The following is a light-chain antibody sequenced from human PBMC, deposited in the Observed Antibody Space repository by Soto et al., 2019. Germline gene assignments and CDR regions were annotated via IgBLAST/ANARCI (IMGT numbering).Light chain of an antibody. Sequence: MTQSPSFLSSSVGDRVTITCGASQSVCNHLNWYHQKPGKAPRFLVYGVSNLDSGIPSRFTGSGSGTEFTLTLNDLQPEDFATYYCQQSGRSPTTFGQGTLIEIK. CDR1: QSVCNH. J-gene: IGKJ5*01. CDR2: GVS. V-gene: IGKV1-39*01. CDR3: QQSGRSPTT.